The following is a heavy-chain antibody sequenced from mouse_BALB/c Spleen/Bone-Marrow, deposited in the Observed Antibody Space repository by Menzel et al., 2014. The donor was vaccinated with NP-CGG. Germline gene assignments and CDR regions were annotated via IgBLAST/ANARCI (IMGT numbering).Heavy chain of an antibody. J-gene: IGHJ3*01. V-gene: IGHV1S29*02. D-gene: IGHD1-2*01. CDR3: ARRFITTAAWFAY. CDR1: GCTFXDYN. CDR2: IYPYNGGT. Sequence: VQLQQSGPELVKPGASVKISCKASGCTFXDYNMHWVKQSHGKSLEWIGYIYPYNGGTGYNQKFKSKATLTVDNSSSTAYMELRSLTSEDSAVYYCARRFITTAAWFAYWGQGTLVTVSA.